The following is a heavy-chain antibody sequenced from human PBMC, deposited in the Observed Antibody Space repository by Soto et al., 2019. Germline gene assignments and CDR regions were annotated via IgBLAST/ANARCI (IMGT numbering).Heavy chain of an antibody. CDR1: GGSISSYY. V-gene: IGHV4-59*01. J-gene: IGHJ6*02. D-gene: IGHD6-13*01. CDR3: ARDLIAADGTDYYYGMDV. Sequence: PSETLSLTCTVSGGSISSYYWSWIRQPPGKGLEWIGYIYYSGSTNYNPSLKSRVTISVDTSKNQFSLKLSSVTAADTAVYYCARDLIAADGTDYYYGMDVWGQGTTVTVSS. CDR2: IYYSGST.